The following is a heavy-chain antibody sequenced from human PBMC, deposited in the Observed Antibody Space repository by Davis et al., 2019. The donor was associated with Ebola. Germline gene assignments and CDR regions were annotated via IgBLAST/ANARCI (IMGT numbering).Heavy chain of an antibody. CDR2: INPNGGSI. CDR3: ARGPGGNYRAAEFDN. Sequence: ASVKVSCKASGYTFTNYYLQWLRQPPEQGLEWMGIINPNGGSIIYAQKFQGRVTMTRDTSTSTVYMELSSLRSEDTAVYYCARGPGGNYRAAEFDNWGQGTLVTVSS. CDR1: GYTFTNYY. J-gene: IGHJ4*02. V-gene: IGHV1-46*01. D-gene: IGHD4-11*01.